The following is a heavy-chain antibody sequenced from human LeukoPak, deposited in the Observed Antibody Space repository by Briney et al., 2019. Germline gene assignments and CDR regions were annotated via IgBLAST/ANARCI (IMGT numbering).Heavy chain of an antibody. CDR2: ISNDGSDK. J-gene: IGHJ4*02. V-gene: IGHV3-30*18. CDR1: GFTFSSYV. Sequence: GGSLRLSCAASGFTFSSYVMHLARQAPGKGLEWVAVISNDGSDKYYGDYVKGRFTISRDNSKKTLYLQMNSLKAEDTAVYYCAKDGDIGAAGYYFDYWGQGTLVTVSS. CDR3: AKDGDIGAAGYYFDY. D-gene: IGHD6-13*01.